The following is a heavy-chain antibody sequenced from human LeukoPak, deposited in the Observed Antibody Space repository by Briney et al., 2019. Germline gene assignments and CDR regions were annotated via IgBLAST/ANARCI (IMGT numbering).Heavy chain of an antibody. V-gene: IGHV3-21*01. D-gene: IGHD5-18*01. Sequence: GGSLRLSCAASGFTFISYSMNWVRQAPGKGLEWVSSISSSSSYIYYADSVKGRFTISIDNAKNSLYLQMNSLRAEDTAVYYCARDGSGYSPYYFDYWGQGTLVTVSS. J-gene: IGHJ4*02. CDR3: ARDGSGYSPYYFDY. CDR1: GFTFISYS. CDR2: ISSSSSYI.